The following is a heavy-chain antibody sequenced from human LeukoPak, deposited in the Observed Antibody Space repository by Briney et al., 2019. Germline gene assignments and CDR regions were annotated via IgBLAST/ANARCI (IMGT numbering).Heavy chain of an antibody. CDR1: GFIFTDYY. Sequence: GRSLRLSCSASGFIFTDYYMSWIRQAPGKGLEWVSYISPSGTVIYNGDSVKGRFTISRDNAKKSLYLQMNSLRAEDTAVYYCARDYNCWGQGTLVTVSS. V-gene: IGHV3-11*01. J-gene: IGHJ4*02. CDR2: ISPSGTVI. CDR3: ARDYNC. D-gene: IGHD3-10*01.